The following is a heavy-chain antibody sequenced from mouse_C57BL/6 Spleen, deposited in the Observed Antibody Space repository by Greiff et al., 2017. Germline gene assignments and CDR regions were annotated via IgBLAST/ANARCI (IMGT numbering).Heavy chain of an antibody. J-gene: IGHJ2*01. CDR1: GFTFSSYT. D-gene: IGHD1-1*01. CDR3: ARRYYGSSPFFDY. Sequence: EVQLVESGGGLVKPGGSLKLSCAASGFTFSSYTMSWVRQTPEKRLEWVATISGGGGNTYYPDSVKGRFTISRDNAKNTLYLQMSSLRSEDTALYYCARRYYGSSPFFDYWGKGTTLTVSS. CDR2: ISGGGGNT. V-gene: IGHV5-9*01.